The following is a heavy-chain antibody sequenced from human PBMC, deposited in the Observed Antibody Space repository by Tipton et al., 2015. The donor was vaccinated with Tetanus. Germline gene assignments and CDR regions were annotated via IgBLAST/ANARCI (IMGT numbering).Heavy chain of an antibody. CDR2: IGTAGDT. Sequence: SLRLSCAASGFTLSTYDIHWVRQPPGKGLEWVSGIGTAGDTHYSGSVKGRFTISRENVKNSLSLQLNNLRVGDTAVYYCARGSAGSPMDVWGQGTTVPVSS. CDR1: GFTLSTYD. CDR3: ARGSAGSPMDV. J-gene: IGHJ6*02. V-gene: IGHV3-13*01.